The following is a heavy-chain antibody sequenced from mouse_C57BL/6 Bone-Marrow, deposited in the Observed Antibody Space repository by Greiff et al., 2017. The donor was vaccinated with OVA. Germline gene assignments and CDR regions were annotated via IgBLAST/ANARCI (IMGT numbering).Heavy chain of an antibody. D-gene: IGHD1-1*01. CDR2: IWSGGST. CDR1: GFSFTSYG. CDR3: ASYYYGSSFAY. V-gene: IGHV2-2*01. J-gene: IGHJ3*01. Sequence: QVQLKESGPGLVQPSQSLSITCTVSGFSFTSYGVHWVRQSPGKGLEWLGVIWSGGSTDYNAAFISRLSISKDNSKSQVFFKMNSLQADDTAIYYCASYYYGSSFAYWGQGTLVTVSA.